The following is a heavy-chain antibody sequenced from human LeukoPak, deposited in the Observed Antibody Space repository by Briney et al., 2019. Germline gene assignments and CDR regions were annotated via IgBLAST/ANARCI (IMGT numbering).Heavy chain of an antibody. J-gene: IGHJ5*02. D-gene: IGHD2-21*02. CDR2: IYSGGST. CDR3: ARAVTAKGEYWFDP. Sequence: PGGSLRLSCAASGFTVSSNYMSWVRQAPGKGLEWVSVIYSGGSTYYADSVKGRFTISRDNSKNTLYLQMNSLRAEDTAVYYCARAVTAKGEYWFDPWGQGTLVTVSS. V-gene: IGHV3-66*01. CDR1: GFTVSSNY.